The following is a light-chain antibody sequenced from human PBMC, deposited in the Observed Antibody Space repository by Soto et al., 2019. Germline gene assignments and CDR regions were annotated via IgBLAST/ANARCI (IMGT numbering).Light chain of an antibody. J-gene: IGKJ3*01. CDR2: GAS. Sequence: EIVLTQSPGTLSLSPGERATLSCRASQSISSSYLAWYQQKPGQAPRLLIYGASSRATGIPDGFSGSGSGTGGTLTIGMLEAEGGAVYCCQQDGGSPGCTFGPGTKVDI. V-gene: IGKV3-20*01. CDR1: QSISSSY. CDR3: QQDGGSPGCT.